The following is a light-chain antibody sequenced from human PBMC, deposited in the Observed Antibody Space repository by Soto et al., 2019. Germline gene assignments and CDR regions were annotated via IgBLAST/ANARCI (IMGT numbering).Light chain of an antibody. V-gene: IGKV2-28*01. Sequence: DIVMTQSPLSLPVAPGEPASISCRSSQSLLHSNGYNYLDWYLQKPGQSPQLLIYLGSNRASGVPDRFSGSGLGTDFTLKISRVEAEDVGVYYCMQALQTPITFGGGTKVDIK. CDR3: MQALQTPIT. J-gene: IGKJ4*01. CDR2: LGS. CDR1: QSLLHSNGYNY.